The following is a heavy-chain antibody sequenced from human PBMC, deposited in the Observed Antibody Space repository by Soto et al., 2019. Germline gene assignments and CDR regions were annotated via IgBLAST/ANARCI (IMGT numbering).Heavy chain of an antibody. CDR1: GFTFSSYG. Sequence: EVQLVESGGGLVQPGGSLSLSGAASGFTFSSYGLHWVRKAPGKGLVWVSGINSDGSGPTNADSVTGRFTTSGDNAKNTLYLQMNSPRAEDTAVYYCAIRAGYYDGGGYFDYWGQGTLVTVSS. CDR3: AIRAGYYDGGGYFDY. D-gene: IGHD3-22*01. J-gene: IGHJ4*02. V-gene: IGHV3-74*01. CDR2: INSDGSGP.